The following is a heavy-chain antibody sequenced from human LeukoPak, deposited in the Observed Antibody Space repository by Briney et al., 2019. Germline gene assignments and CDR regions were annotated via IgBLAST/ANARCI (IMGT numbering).Heavy chain of an antibody. J-gene: IGHJ5*02. V-gene: IGHV1-8*01. CDR3: ARDVTPLNWFDR. Sequence: ASVKASCKASGYTFTSYDINWVRQAAGQGLEWMGWMNPNSGNAAYAQKFQGRVTMTRDTSTNTAYMELTSLTSDDTAVYYCARDVTPLNWFDRWGPGTLVTVSS. CDR2: MNPNSGNA. CDR1: GYTFTSYD.